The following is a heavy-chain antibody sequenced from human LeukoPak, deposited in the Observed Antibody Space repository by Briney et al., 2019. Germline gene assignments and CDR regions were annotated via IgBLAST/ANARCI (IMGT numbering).Heavy chain of an antibody. Sequence: SETLSLTCTVSGGSVSGDSWTWIRQPAGKGLEWIGYIYYTGGINYNPSLKSRVAMSVDTSKNQLSLKLTSVTAADTAVYFCARNGFRTTCGVDCYSDYMDVWGKGTTVTVSS. CDR3: ARNGFRTTCGVDCYSDYMDV. V-gene: IGHV4-59*02. D-gene: IGHD2-21*02. CDR1: GGSVSGDS. CDR2: IYYTGGI. J-gene: IGHJ6*03.